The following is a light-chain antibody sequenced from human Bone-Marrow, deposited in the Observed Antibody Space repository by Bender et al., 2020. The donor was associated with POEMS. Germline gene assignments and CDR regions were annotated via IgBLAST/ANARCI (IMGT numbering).Light chain of an antibody. CDR3: SSHTSNSKV. Sequence: QSALTKPASVSGSPGQSITISCTGTSSDVGTYDRVSWYQQPPGTAPKLIIYDVSNRPSGVSDRFSGSKSGNTASLTISGLQAEDEADYYCSSHTSNSKVFGTGTKVTVL. V-gene: IGLV2-14*01. J-gene: IGLJ1*01. CDR1: SSDVGTYDR. CDR2: DVS.